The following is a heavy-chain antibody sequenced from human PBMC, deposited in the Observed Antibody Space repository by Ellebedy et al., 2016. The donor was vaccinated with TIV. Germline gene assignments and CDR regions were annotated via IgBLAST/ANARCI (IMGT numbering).Heavy chain of an antibody. D-gene: IGHD3-10*01. CDR3: APKAGAY. J-gene: IGHJ4*02. CDR2: ITSSGDLT. V-gene: IGHV3-23*01. CDR1: GFAFSSFG. Sequence: PGGSLRLSCAASGFAFSSFGMSWVRQAPGKGLEWVSLITSSGDLTFYAESVKGRFTISRDNSNKMLHLQMNSLRAEDMAIYFCAPKAGAYWGQGTLVTVSS.